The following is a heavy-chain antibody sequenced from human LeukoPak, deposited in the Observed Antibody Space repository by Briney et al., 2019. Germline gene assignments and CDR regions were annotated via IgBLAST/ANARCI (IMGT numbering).Heavy chain of an antibody. D-gene: IGHD6-19*01. Sequence: GGSLRLSCAASGFAFSSFAMGWVPQSPGKGLEWLSTINGGGNTTFYADSVKGRFIISRDNSKNTLHLHMDSLRPDDTAIYYCTKELHVAVAVADYYYFYMDDWGRGTAVTVSS. V-gene: IGHV3-23*01. CDR2: INGGGNTT. J-gene: IGHJ6*03. CDR3: TKELHVAVAVADYYYFYMDD. CDR1: GFAFSSFA.